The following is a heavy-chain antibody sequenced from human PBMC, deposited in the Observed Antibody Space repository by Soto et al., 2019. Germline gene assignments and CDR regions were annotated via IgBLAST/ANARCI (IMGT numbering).Heavy chain of an antibody. D-gene: IGHD1-20*01. CDR1: GFTFSSYA. J-gene: IGHJ4*02. CDR3: AKPPDYNWNDY. CDR2: VSGSGGST. Sequence: PGGSLRLSCAASGFTFSSYATSWVRQAPGKGLEWISAVSGSGGSTYYADSVKGRFTISRDNSKDTLYLQMNNLRAEDTAVYYCAKPPDYNWNDYWGQGTLVTVSS. V-gene: IGHV3-23*01.